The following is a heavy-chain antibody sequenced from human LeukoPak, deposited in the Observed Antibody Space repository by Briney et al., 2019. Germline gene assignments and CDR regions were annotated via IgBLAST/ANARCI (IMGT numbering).Heavy chain of an antibody. J-gene: IGHJ6*04. D-gene: IGHD6-19*01. V-gene: IGHV3-23*01. Sequence: GGSLRLSCAASGFTFSSYAMSWARQAPGKGLEWVSAISGSGGSTYYADSVKGRFTISRDNSKNTLYLQMNSLRAEDTAVYYCAKGIAVAGPGYYGMDVGGKGTTVTVSS. CDR2: ISGSGGST. CDR3: AKGIAVAGPGYYGMDV. CDR1: GFTFSSYA.